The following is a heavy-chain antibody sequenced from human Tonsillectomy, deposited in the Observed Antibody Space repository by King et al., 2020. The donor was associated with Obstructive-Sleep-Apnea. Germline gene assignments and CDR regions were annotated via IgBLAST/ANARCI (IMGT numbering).Heavy chain of an antibody. V-gene: IGHV3-11*01. D-gene: IGHD3-22*01. J-gene: IGHJ4*02. CDR1: GFIFSDYY. CDR3: ARSLPYYSHSSGYPDY. CDR2: ITTGSSIM. Sequence: VQLVESGGGSVKPGGSLRLSCAASGFIFSDYYMSWIRQAPGKGLEWVSYITTGSSIMYYAYSVTGRFTIPRDNAKNSLSLQMNSLRAEDTAVYYCARSLPYYSHSSGYPDYWGQGTLVTVSS.